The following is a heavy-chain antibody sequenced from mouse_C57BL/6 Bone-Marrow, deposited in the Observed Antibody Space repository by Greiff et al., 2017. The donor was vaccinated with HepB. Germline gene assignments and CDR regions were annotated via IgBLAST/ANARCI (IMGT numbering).Heavy chain of an antibody. J-gene: IGHJ2*01. CDR2: IDPENGDT. D-gene: IGHD1-1*02. CDR3: TATGVADFDY. V-gene: IGHV14-4*01. Sequence: VQLQQSGAELVRPGASVKLSCTASGFNIKDDYMHWVKQRPEQGLEWIGWIDPENGDTEYASKFQGKATITADTSSNTAYLQLSSLTSEDTAVYYCTATGVADFDYWGQGTTLTASS. CDR1: GFNIKDDY.